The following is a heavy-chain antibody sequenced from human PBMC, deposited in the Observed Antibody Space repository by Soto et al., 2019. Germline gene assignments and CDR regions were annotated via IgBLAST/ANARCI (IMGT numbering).Heavy chain of an antibody. J-gene: IGHJ4*02. CDR1: GFTFSNAW. Sequence: EVQLVESGGGLVKPGGSLRLSCAASGFTFSNAWMNWVRQAPGKGLEWVGRIKSKTDGGTTDYAAPVKGRFTISRDDSKNTLYLQMNSLKTEDTAVYYCTTGTTSYYDSSGYYYLDYWGQGTLVTVSS. D-gene: IGHD3-22*01. CDR2: IKSKTDGGTT. CDR3: TTGTTSYYDSSGYYYLDY. V-gene: IGHV3-15*07.